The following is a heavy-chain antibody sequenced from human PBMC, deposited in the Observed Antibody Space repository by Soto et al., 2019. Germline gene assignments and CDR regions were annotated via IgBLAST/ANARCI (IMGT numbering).Heavy chain of an antibody. CDR3: TTGPLDYGAYYYGMDV. J-gene: IGHJ6*02. CDR2: IKSKTDGGTT. V-gene: IGHV3-15*07. D-gene: IGHD4-17*01. CDR1: GFTFSNAW. Sequence: GGSLRLSCAASGFTFSNAWMNWVRQAPGKGLEWVGRIKSKTDGGTTDYAAPVKGRFTISRDDSKNTLYLQMNSLKTEDTAVYYCTTGPLDYGAYYYGMDVWGQGTTVTVSS.